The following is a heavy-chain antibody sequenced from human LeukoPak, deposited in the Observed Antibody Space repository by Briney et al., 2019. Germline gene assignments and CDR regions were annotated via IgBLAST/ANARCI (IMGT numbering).Heavy chain of an antibody. CDR3: GGTMVRGVILTQGPYTLDD. V-gene: IGHV4-59*01. CDR1: GGSISSYY. D-gene: IGHD3-10*01. J-gene: IGHJ4*02. Sequence: PSETLSLTCTVSGGSISSYYWSWIRQPPGKGLEWIGYIYYSGSTNYNPSLKSRVTISVDTSKNQFSLKLSSVTAADTAVYYCGGTMVRGVILTQGPYTLDDWGQGTLVTVSS. CDR2: IYYSGST.